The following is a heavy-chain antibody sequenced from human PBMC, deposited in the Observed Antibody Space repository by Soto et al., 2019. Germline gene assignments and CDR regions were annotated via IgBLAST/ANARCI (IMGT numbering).Heavy chain of an antibody. CDR3: ARGVLH. V-gene: IGHV4-31*03. CDR2: ISYSGST. Sequence: QVQLQESGPGLVQPSQTLSLTCTVSSGSISSGGYYWSWIRQHPGTGLEWIGHISYSGSTYYNTSLNSRVTISVDTFRKQFSLIVNSVTPADTVVYYCARGVLHWGQGTLVTVSS. J-gene: IGHJ4*01. CDR1: SGSISSGGYY.